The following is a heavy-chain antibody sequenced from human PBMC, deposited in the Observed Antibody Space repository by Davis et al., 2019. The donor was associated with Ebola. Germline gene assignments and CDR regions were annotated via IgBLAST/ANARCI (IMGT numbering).Heavy chain of an antibody. CDR1: GGSSSGYY. J-gene: IGHJ6*02. CDR2: INHSGST. V-gene: IGHV4-34*01. CDR3: ARGRRAGDYYYGMDV. D-gene: IGHD6-19*01. Sequence: SETLSLTCAVYGGSSSGYYWSWIRQPPGKGLEWIGEINHSGSTNYNPSLKSRVTISVDTSKNQFSLKLSSVTAADTAVYYCARGRRAGDYYYGMDVWGQGTTVTVSS.